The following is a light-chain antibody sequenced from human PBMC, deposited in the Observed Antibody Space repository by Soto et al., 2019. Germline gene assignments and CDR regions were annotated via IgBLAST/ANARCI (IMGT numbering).Light chain of an antibody. J-gene: IGLJ2*01. Sequence: QSVLTQPPSASGTPGQRVTSSCSGSSSNIGGNPVNWYRQLPGTAPKLLLYSDVQRPLGVPDRVSGSKSGTSASLAISGLQSEDEADYFCAAWDDSLSAVLFGGGTKLTVL. CDR1: SSNIGGNP. V-gene: IGLV1-44*01. CDR2: SDV. CDR3: AAWDDSLSAVL.